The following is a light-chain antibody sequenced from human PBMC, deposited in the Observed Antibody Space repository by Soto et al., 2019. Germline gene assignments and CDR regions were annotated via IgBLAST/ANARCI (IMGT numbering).Light chain of an antibody. J-gene: IGKJ1*01. Sequence: DIQMTQSPSALAVSAVVGFTITFLASHAISSCLAWYQQKAGKAPKLLIYKASTIQSGVPSRFSGSGSGTEFTLTISSLQPDDFAAYYCQHYNSYSETFGQGTKVDIK. CDR2: KAS. CDR3: QHYNSYSET. V-gene: IGKV1-5*03. CDR1: HAISSC.